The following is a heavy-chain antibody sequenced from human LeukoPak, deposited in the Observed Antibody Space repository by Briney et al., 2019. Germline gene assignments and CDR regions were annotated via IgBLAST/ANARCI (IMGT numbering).Heavy chain of an antibody. CDR2: INPSGGST. CDR3: ARGTRILDYLGIDY. CDR1: GYTFTSYY. Sequence: ASVKVCCKASGYTFTSYYMHWVRQAPGQGLEWKGIINPSGGSTSDAQKIQGRVTMTRDTSTSTVYMELSSLRSEDTAVYYCARGTRILDYLGIDYWGQGTLVTVSS. J-gene: IGHJ4*02. V-gene: IGHV1-46*01. D-gene: IGHD2-8*01.